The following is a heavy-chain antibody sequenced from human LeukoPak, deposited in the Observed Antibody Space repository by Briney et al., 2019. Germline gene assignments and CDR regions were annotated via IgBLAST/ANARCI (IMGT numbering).Heavy chain of an antibody. CDR3: ARLGARQMLEY. V-gene: IGHV3-7*01. D-gene: IGHD4-17*01. CDR2: IKQDGGQI. Sequence: GGSLRLSCAASVFTFSSYWMSWVRQAPGKGLEWVANIKQDGGQIYYLESVKGRFTVSRDNAKNSLYLQMNSLRAEDTAVYYCARLGARQMLEYWGQGTLVTVSS. CDR1: VFTFSSYW. J-gene: IGHJ4*02.